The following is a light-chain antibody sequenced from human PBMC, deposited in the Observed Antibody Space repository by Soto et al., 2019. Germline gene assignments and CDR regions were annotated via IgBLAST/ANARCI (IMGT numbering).Light chain of an antibody. CDR3: QQYNNWPFPSWT. CDR1: QRFRRN. Sequence: EIVMTQSPATLSVSPGERATPPGRASQRFRRNLAWYQQKPGQAPRLLIYGASTRATGIPARFSGSGSGTEFTLTISSLQSEDFAVYYCQQYNNWPFPSWTFGQGTKVEIK. J-gene: IGKJ1*01. V-gene: IGKV3-15*01. CDR2: GAS.